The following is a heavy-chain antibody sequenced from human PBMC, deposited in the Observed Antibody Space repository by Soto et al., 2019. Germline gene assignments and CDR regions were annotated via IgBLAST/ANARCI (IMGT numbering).Heavy chain of an antibody. CDR2: IYYSGST. CDR1: GDSMSSYY. J-gene: IGHJ3*02. CDR3: AGSRQGYYGAFDI. D-gene: IGHD3-22*01. V-gene: IGHV4-59*01. Sequence: SETLSLTCNVSGDSMSSYYWSWVRQPPGQELEWIGYIYYSGSTNYNPSLKSRVTISVDTSKNQFSLKLNSVTAADTAVYYCAGSRQGYYGAFDIWGQGTMVTVS.